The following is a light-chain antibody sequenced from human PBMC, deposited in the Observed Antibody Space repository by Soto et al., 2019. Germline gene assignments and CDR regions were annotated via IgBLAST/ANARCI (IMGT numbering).Light chain of an antibody. Sequence: EIVLTQSPATLSLSPGERATLSCRASQSVSSYLAWYQQKPGQAPRLLIYDASNRATGLPARFSGSGSGTDFTLTISRLDPEDFAVYHCQQGWTFGQGTKVEIK. J-gene: IGKJ1*01. CDR2: DAS. V-gene: IGKV3-11*01. CDR3: QQGWT. CDR1: QSVSSY.